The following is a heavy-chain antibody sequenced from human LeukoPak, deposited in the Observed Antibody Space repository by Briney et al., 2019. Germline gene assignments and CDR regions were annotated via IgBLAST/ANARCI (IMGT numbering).Heavy chain of an antibody. CDR1: GFTFSDYN. CDR2: INGGSTHK. V-gene: IGHV3-21*01. J-gene: IGHJ4*02. D-gene: IGHD5-12*01. Sequence: GGSLRLSCLASGFTFSDYNFNWVRQAPGKGLEWVSSINGGSTHKFYGDSVKGRFIISGDNAKRSLYLEMNSLRAEDTAVYYCARDGTRAYTGYDFDFWGQGTLVSVSS. CDR3: ARDGTRAYTGYDFDF.